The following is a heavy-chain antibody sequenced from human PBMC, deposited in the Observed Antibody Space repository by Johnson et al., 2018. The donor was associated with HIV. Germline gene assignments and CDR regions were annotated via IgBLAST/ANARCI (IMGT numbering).Heavy chain of an antibody. Sequence: VQLVESGGGVVQPGRSLRLSCAASGFTVSSNYMSWVRQAPGRGLEWVANINVDGREKYYVDSVEGRFTISRDNAKNSLFLQMNSLRAGDTAVYYCAREDCSSTRCSDWDSAFDIWGQGTMVTVSS. J-gene: IGHJ3*02. CDR3: AREDCSSTRCSDWDSAFDI. CDR2: INVDGREK. CDR1: GFTVSSNY. V-gene: IGHV3-7*01. D-gene: IGHD2-2*01.